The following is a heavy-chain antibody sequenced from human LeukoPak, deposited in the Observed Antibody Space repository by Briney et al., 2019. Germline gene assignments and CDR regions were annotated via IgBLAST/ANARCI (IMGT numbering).Heavy chain of an antibody. CDR3: VISSGWKGGYYFEF. CDR1: GFTFSSYE. D-gene: IGHD6-19*01. Sequence: GGSLRLSCAASGFTFSSYEMNWVRQAPGKGLEWVSYISGSSSTIYYADSLKGRFTISRDNAKNSLYLQMNSLRAEDTGVYYCVISSGWKGGYYFEFWGQGTLVTVSA. J-gene: IGHJ4*02. V-gene: IGHV3-48*03. CDR2: ISGSSSTI.